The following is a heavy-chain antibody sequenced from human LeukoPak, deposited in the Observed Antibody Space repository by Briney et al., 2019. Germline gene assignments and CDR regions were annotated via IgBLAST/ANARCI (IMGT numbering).Heavy chain of an antibody. V-gene: IGHV4-59*01. CDR3: ASGRDGYNYEI. Sequence: SETLSLTCTVSGGSISSYYWSWIRQPPGKGLEWSGYIYYSGSTNYNPSLKSRVTISVDTSKNQFSLKLSSVTAADTAVYYCASGRDGYNYEIWGQGTLVTVSS. CDR1: GGSISSYY. CDR2: IYYSGST. D-gene: IGHD5-24*01. J-gene: IGHJ4*02.